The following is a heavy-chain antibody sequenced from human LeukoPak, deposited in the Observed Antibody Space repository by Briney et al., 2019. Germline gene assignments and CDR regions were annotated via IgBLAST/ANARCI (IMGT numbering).Heavy chain of an antibody. CDR3: VKSPLLRYFEWPIDS. D-gene: IGHD3-9*01. Sequence: GGSLRLSCAASGFTFRSYAMSWVRQVPGKGLEWVSAIGGSGDTTYYADSVKGRFTISRDNSKSTLFLQMNSLRAEETAVYYCVKSPLLRYFEWPIDSWGQGTLVTVSS. CDR2: IGGSGDTT. J-gene: IGHJ4*02. V-gene: IGHV3-23*01. CDR1: GFTFRSYA.